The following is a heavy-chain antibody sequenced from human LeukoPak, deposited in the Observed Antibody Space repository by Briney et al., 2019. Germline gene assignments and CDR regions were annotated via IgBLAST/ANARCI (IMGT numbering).Heavy chain of an antibody. CDR3: TTGSSGI. D-gene: IGHD6-19*01. CDR2: IKSKNHGGTT. Sequence: GGSLRLSCAASGFTFSTAWMSWVRQAPGKGLERVGRIKSKNHGGTTDYAAPVKGRFTISRDDSQNTLYLQMNSLKTEDTAMYYCTTGSSGIWGRGTPVTVSS. V-gene: IGHV3-15*01. J-gene: IGHJ1*01. CDR1: GFTFSTAW.